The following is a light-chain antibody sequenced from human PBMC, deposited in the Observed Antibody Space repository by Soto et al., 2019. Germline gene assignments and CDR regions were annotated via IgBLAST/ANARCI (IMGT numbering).Light chain of an antibody. CDR3: QKYHSAPLT. V-gene: IGKV1-27*01. CDR1: QDININ. Sequence: DIQVTQSPSSLSASVGDRVTITCRASQDININLAWYQQKPGRVPNLLIYAASTLKSGVPSRFSGSGYGTDCPLTTSSLQPEDVAPYYCQKYHSAPLTFGGGTKVEIK. CDR2: AAS. J-gene: IGKJ4*01.